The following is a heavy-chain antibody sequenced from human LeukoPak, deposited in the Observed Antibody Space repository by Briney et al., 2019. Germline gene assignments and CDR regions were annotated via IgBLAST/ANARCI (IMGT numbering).Heavy chain of an antibody. J-gene: IGHJ3*02. D-gene: IGHD3-3*01. V-gene: IGHV4-39*02. Sequence: SETLSLTCTVSGGSISSSSYYWGWIRQPPGKGLEWIGSIYYSGSTYYNPSLKSRVTISVDTSKNQFSLKLSSVTAADTAVYYCARDRLEDAFDIWGQGTMVTVSS. CDR3: ARDRLEDAFDI. CDR2: IYYSGST. CDR1: GGSISSSSYY.